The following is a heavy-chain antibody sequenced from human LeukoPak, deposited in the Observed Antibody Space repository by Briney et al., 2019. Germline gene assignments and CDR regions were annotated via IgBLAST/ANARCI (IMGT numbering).Heavy chain of an antibody. CDR3: ARGLGELSPWAFDI. V-gene: IGHV4-38-2*02. CDR1: GYSISSGYD. D-gene: IGHD3-16*02. Sequence: SETLSLTCTVSGYSISSGYDWGWIRQPPGKGLEWIGSIYYRRTTYYNPSLKSRVTISVDTSKNQFSLRLSSMTAADTAVYYCARGLGELSPWAFDIWGQGTMVTVSS. CDR2: IYYRRTT. J-gene: IGHJ3*02.